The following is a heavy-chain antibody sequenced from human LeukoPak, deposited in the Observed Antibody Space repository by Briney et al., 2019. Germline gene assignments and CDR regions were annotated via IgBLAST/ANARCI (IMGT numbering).Heavy chain of an antibody. CDR3: ARDWEHARDY. CDR1: GFTFSRYN. CDR2: ISSSSSYI. D-gene: IGHD1/OR15-1a*01. Sequence: GGSLRLSCAGSGFTFSRYNMNWVRQAPGEGLERVSSISSSSSYIYYADSVKGRFTISRDNAKNSLHLQMSSLRVEDTAVYYCARDWEHARDYWGQGTLVTVSS. V-gene: IGHV3-21*01. J-gene: IGHJ4*02.